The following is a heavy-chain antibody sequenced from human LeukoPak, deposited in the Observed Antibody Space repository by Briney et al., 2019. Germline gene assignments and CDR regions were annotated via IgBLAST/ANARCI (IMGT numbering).Heavy chain of an antibody. CDR2: INHSGST. CDR1: GGSFSGYY. D-gene: IGHD5-18*01. J-gene: IGHJ3*02. V-gene: IGHV4-34*01. CDR3: ARLTPMVTVITYHAFDI. Sequence: PSETLSLTCAVYGGSFSGYYWSWIRQPPGKGLEWIGEINHSGSTNYNPSLKSRVTISVDTSKNQFSLKLSSVTAADTAVYYCARLTPMVTVITYHAFDIWGQGTMVTVSS.